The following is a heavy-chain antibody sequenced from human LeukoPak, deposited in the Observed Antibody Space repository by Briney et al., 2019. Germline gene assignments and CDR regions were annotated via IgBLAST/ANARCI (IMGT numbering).Heavy chain of an antibody. D-gene: IGHD2-8*02. CDR1: GFTFRNYG. CDR3: ATYRQVLLPFES. J-gene: IGHJ4*02. Sequence: PGGSPRLSCAASGFTFRNYGMNWVRQAPGKGLEWVSLMSGSGARTYYADSVRGRFTISRDNSKSTLSLQMNSLRAEDTAIYYCATYRQVLLPFESWGQGTLVTVSS. CDR2: MSGSGART. V-gene: IGHV3-23*01.